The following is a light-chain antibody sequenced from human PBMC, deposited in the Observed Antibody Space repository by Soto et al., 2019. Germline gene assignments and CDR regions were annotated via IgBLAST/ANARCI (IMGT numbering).Light chain of an antibody. Sequence: EVVLTQSPATLSLSPGDRATLSCRASQSVRTYLAWYQQKPGQAPRLLIYGASNRATGIPDRFSGSGSGTDFTLTSSRLEPEDFAVYFCQQYDTTPWTFGQGTKVDIK. CDR1: QSVRTY. J-gene: IGKJ1*01. CDR3: QQYDTTPWT. V-gene: IGKV3-20*01. CDR2: GAS.